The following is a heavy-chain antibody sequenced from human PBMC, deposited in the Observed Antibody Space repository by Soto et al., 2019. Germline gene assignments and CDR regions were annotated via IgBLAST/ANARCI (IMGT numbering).Heavy chain of an antibody. CDR1: GGSISSSSYY. J-gene: IGHJ6*02. Sequence: PSETLSLTCTVSGGSISSSSYYWGWIRQPPGKGLEWIGSIYYSGSTYYNPSLKSRVTISVDTSKNQFSLKLSSVTAADTAVYYCARGSRIFGVVIKVFYGMDVWGQGTTVTVSS. V-gene: IGHV4-39*01. CDR3: ARGSRIFGVVIKVFYGMDV. D-gene: IGHD3-3*02. CDR2: IYYSGST.